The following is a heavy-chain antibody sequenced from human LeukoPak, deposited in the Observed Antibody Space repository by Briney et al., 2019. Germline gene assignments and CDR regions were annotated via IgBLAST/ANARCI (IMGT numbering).Heavy chain of an antibody. J-gene: IGHJ4*02. Sequence: GRSLRLSCAASGFTFSSYGMHWVRQAPGKGLEWVAVISYDGSNKYYADSVKGRFTISRDNSKNTLYLQMNSLRAEDTAVYYCAKDGSGSYLEGYFDYWGQGTLVTVSS. CDR2: ISYDGSNK. CDR1: GFTFSSYG. CDR3: AKDGSGSYLEGYFDY. V-gene: IGHV3-30*18. D-gene: IGHD3-10*01.